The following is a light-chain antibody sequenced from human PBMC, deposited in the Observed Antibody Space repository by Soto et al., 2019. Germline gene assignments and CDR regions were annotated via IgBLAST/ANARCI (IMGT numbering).Light chain of an antibody. V-gene: IGKV1-39*01. CDR2: GAS. Sequence: DIQMTQSPSSLSASVGDRVTIICRASQSINSYLNWYQQKPGEAPKLLIYGASSLQSGVPSRFSGSGSGTDFTLTINNLQPEDFATYFCQQSYSTPYTFGQGTKLEIK. CDR3: QQSYSTPYT. CDR1: QSINSY. J-gene: IGKJ2*01.